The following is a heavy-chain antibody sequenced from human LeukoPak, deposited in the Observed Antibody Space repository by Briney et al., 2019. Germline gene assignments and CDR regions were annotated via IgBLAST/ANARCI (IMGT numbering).Heavy chain of an antibody. V-gene: IGHV4-59*01. Sequence: SETLSLTCTVSGGSLSSYYWSWIRQPPGKGLEWIGYIYYSGSTNYNPSLKSRVTISVDTSKNQFSLKLSSVTAADTAVYYCARDSNWYDAFDIWGQGTMVTVSS. J-gene: IGHJ3*02. CDR2: IYYSGST. CDR3: ARDSNWYDAFDI. CDR1: GGSLSSYY. D-gene: IGHD6-13*01.